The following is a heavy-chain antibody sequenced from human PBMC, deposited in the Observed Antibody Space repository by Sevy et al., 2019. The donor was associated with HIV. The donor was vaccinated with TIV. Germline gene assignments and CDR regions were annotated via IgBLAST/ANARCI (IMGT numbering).Heavy chain of an antibody. CDR2: TSYDGSHK. D-gene: IGHD1-26*01. CDR1: GFIFSNFA. CDR3: ARGENDDEFFQY. Sequence: GGSLRLSCTVSGFIFSNFAMHWVRQAPGKGLEWVAVTSYDGSHKYYADSVKGRFTVSRDNSRNIRSLEMNSLRRDDTAVYYCARGENDDEFFQYWGQGTLVTVSS. J-gene: IGHJ1*01. V-gene: IGHV3-30*04.